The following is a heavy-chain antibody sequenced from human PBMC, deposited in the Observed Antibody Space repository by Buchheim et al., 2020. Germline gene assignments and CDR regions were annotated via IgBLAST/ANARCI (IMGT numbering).Heavy chain of an antibody. CDR2: ISAYNGRT. CDR1: GYPFSKNA. D-gene: IGHD2-15*01. V-gene: IGHV1-18*01. CDR3: ARVRGLEYCSGGSCHSRDPDFYHYAMDV. Sequence: QVQLEQSGGEVKKPGASVKVSCKASGYPFSKNAIAWVRQAPGQGLEWMGWISAYNGRTTYAQKFQDRVSMTTDTVTDTSYMELRSLTFDDTAVYYCARVRGLEYCSGGSCHSRDPDFYHYAMDVWGQGTT. J-gene: IGHJ6*02.